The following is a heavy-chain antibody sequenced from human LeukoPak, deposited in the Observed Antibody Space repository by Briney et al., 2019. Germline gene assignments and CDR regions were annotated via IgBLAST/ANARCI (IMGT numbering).Heavy chain of an antibody. Sequence: GGSLRLSCAASGFTFSSYEMNWVRQAPGKGLEWVSCISSSGSTIYYADSVKGRFTISRDNAKNSLYLQMNSLRAEDTAVYYCARVPSWSGYLDYWGQGTLVTVS. CDR2: ISSSGSTI. D-gene: IGHD3-3*01. CDR1: GFTFSSYE. CDR3: ARVPSWSGYLDY. J-gene: IGHJ4*02. V-gene: IGHV3-48*03.